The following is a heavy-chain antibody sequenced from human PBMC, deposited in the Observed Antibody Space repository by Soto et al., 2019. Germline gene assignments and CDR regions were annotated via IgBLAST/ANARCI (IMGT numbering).Heavy chain of an antibody. J-gene: IGHJ3*02. CDR3: ARRGLSDAFDI. CDR1: GGSISSYY. V-gene: IGHV4-59*06. Sequence: SETLSLTCTVSGGSISSYYWSWIRQHPGKGLEWIGYIYYSGSTYYNPSLKSRATISVDTSKNQFSLKLSSVTAADTAVYYCARRGLSDAFDIWGQGTMVTVSS. CDR2: IYYSGST.